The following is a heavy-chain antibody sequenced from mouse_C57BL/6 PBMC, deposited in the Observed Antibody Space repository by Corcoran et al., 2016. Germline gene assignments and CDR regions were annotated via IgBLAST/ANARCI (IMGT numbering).Heavy chain of an antibody. CDR1: GYTFTDYY. D-gene: IGHD4-1*01. CDR2: INPNNGGT. V-gene: IGHV1-26*01. J-gene: IGHJ2*01. CDR3: ARGTGAVYFDY. Sequence: EVQLQQSGPELVKPGASVKISCKASGYTFTDYYMNWVKQSHGKSLEWIGDINPNNGGTSYNQKFKGKATLTVDKSSSTAYMELRSLISEDSAVYYCARGTGAVYFDYWGQGTTLTVSS.